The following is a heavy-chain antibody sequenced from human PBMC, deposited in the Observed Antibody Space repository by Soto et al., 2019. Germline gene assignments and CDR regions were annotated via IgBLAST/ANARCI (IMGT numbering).Heavy chain of an antibody. CDR3: ARDRRALDGYYMDV. J-gene: IGHJ6*03. Sequence: QVQLQESGPGLMKPSQTLSLTCTVSGGSISSGGYYWSWIRQHPGKGLEWIGYIYYSGSTYYNPSLKSRVTISVDTSKNQFSLKLSSVTAADTAVYYCARDRRALDGYYMDVWGKGTTVTVSS. CDR1: GGSISSGGYY. V-gene: IGHV4-31*03. CDR2: IYYSGST.